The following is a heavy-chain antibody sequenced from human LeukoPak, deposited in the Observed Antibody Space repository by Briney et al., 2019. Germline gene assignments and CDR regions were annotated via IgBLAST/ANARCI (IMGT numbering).Heavy chain of an antibody. J-gene: IGHJ4*02. D-gene: IGHD3-22*01. CDR2: ISYDGSNK. V-gene: IGHV3-30-3*01. Sequence: GGSLRLSCAASGFTCSSYAMLLVRQGPGKGLEWVAVISYDGSNKYYADSVKGRFTISRDNSKNTLYLQVNSLRAEDTAVYYCARGHTRYYYDSSGYPDYWGQGTLVTVSS. CDR1: GFTCSSYA. CDR3: ARGHTRYYYDSSGYPDY.